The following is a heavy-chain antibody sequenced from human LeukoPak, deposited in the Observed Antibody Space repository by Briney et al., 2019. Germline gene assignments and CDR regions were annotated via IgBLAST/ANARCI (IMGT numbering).Heavy chain of an antibody. CDR2: ISGSSTNI. CDR1: GFTFSNYN. D-gene: IGHD6-19*01. Sequence: GGSLRLSCAASGFTFSNYNMNWVRQAPGKGLEWVSYISGSSTNIYYTDSVRGRFTISRDNAKNSLYLQMNSLRAEDTAVYYCARDDTAVAGTELDYWGQGTLVTVSS. CDR3: ARDDTAVAGTELDY. V-gene: IGHV3-21*01. J-gene: IGHJ4*02.